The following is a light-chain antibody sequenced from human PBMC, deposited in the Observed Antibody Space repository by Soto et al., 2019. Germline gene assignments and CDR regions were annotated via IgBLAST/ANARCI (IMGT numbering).Light chain of an antibody. Sequence: QSALTQPASVSGSPGQSITISCTGTSSDVGGYNYVSWYQQHPGKAPKLMIYDVSNRPSGVSNRFSGSKSGKTASLTISGLQAEDEADYYCSSYTSRSTLVFGAGTKLTVL. J-gene: IGLJ1*01. CDR1: SSDVGGYNY. CDR2: DVS. V-gene: IGLV2-14*01. CDR3: SSYTSRSTLV.